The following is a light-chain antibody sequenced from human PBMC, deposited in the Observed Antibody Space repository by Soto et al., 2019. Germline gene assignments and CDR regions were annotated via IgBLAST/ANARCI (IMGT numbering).Light chain of an antibody. CDR3: SSYTSSSTL. J-gene: IGLJ1*01. Sequence: QSALTQPASVSGSPGQSITISCTGTSSDVGGYNSVSWYQQHPGKAPKLMIYDVSNRPSGVSNRFSGSKSGNTASLTISGLQAEEEADYSCSSYTSSSTLFGTGTKLTVL. CDR2: DVS. CDR1: SSDVGGYNS. V-gene: IGLV2-14*01.